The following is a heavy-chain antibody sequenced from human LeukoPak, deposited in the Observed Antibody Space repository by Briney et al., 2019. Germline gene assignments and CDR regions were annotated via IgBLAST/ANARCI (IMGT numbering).Heavy chain of an antibody. Sequence: PSETLSLTCTVSGGSISSYYWSWIRQPPGKGLEWMGYIYYSGSTNYNPSLKRRVTISVDTSKNQFSLKLSSVTAADTGVYYCARGSITMIVAWGQGTLVTVSS. CDR3: ARGSITMIVA. CDR1: GGSISSYY. D-gene: IGHD3-22*01. J-gene: IGHJ5*02. V-gene: IGHV4-59*01. CDR2: IYYSGST.